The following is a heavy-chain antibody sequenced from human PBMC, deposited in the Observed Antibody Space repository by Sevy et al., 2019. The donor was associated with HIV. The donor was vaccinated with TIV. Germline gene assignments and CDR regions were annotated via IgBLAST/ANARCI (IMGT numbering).Heavy chain of an antibody. CDR2: INPNSGGT. V-gene: IGHV1-2*02. J-gene: IGHJ5*02. Sequence: ASVKVSCKASGYTFTGYYMHWVRQAPGQGLEWMGWINPNSGGTNYAQKFQGRVTMTRDTSISTAYMELSRLGSDDTAVYYCAREGYDFWSGYRDNWFDPWGQGTLVTVSS. CDR1: GYTFTGYY. CDR3: AREGYDFWSGYRDNWFDP. D-gene: IGHD3-3*01.